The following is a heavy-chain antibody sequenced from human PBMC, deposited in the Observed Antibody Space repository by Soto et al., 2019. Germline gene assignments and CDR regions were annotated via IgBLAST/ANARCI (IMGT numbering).Heavy chain of an antibody. J-gene: IGHJ5*02. D-gene: IGHD3-10*01. CDR3: VRATYYYGSGRLDP. CDR2: IYYSGST. CDR1: GGSISSSSYY. Sequence: SETLSLTCTVSGGSISSSSYYWGWIRQPPGKGLEWIGSIYYSGSTYYNPSLKSRVTISVDTSKNQFSLKLSSVTAADTAVYYCVRATYYYGSGRLDPWGQGTLVTVSS. V-gene: IGHV4-39*01.